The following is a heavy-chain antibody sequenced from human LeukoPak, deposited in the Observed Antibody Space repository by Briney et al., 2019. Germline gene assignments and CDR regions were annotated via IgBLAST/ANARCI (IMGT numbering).Heavy chain of an antibody. CDR2: IRHDGSKT. CDR3: ARELNGYGYYFFDY. CDR1: GFMFSKNA. V-gene: IGHV3-30*02. Sequence: PGGSLRLSCVASGFMFSKNAMHWVRQAPGKGLECVAFIRHDGSKTDYADSVKGRFTISRDNAKNSLYLQMNGLGAEDTAVYYCARELNGYGYYFFDYWGPGTLVTVSS. D-gene: IGHD3-16*01. J-gene: IGHJ4*02.